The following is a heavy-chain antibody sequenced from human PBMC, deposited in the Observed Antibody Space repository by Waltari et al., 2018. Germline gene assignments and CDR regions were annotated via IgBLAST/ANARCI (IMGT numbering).Heavy chain of an antibody. CDR1: GYSISSDYF. J-gene: IGHJ4*02. D-gene: IGHD3-3*01. Sequence: QVQLQESGPGLVKPSETLSLTCTVSGYSISSDYFLGWIRQPPGKGLEWIGSISHSWSTYYNPSLKSRVTISVDTAKNQFSLKVSSVTAADTAIYYCARDWRAGFFGVVRDTSFDYWGQGSLVTVSS. V-gene: IGHV4-38-2*02. CDR2: ISHSWST. CDR3: ARDWRAGFFGVVRDTSFDY.